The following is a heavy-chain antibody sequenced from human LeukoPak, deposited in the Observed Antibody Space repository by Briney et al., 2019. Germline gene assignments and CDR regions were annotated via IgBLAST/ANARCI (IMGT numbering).Heavy chain of an antibody. CDR1: GGSISSSSYS. CDR3: ARLRGDFWSGYQYYFDY. D-gene: IGHD3-3*01. J-gene: IGHJ4*02. Sequence: SETLSLTCTVSGGSISSSSYSWGWIRQPPGKGLEWIGSIYYSGSTYYNPSLKSRVTISVDTSKNQFSLKLSSVTAADTAVYYCARLRGDFWSGYQYYFDYWGQGTLVTVSS. CDR2: IYYSGST. V-gene: IGHV4-39*01.